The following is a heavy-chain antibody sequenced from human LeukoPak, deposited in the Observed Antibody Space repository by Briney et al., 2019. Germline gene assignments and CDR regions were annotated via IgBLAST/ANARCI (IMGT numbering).Heavy chain of an antibody. D-gene: IGHD2-15*01. J-gene: IGHJ4*02. CDR3: ARDRCSGGSCYSFY. Sequence: ASVKVFCKASGYTFTGYYMYWVRQAPGQGLEWMGWINPNSGGTNYAQKFQGRVTMTRDTSISTAYMELSRLRSDDTAVYYCARDRCSGGSCYSFYWGQGTLVTVSS. CDR2: INPNSGGT. CDR1: GYTFTGYY. V-gene: IGHV1-2*02.